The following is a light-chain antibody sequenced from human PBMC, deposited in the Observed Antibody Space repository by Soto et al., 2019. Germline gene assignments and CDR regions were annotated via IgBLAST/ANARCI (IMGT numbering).Light chain of an antibody. CDR2: EHD. Sequence: NFMLTQPHSVSESPGKTVTISCTGSSGTIASNYVQWYQQRPGSVPTIVIYEHDQRPSGVPDRFSGSIDGSSNSASLTISGLRTEDEADYYCQSYDTANHVVFGGGTKVTVL. CDR1: SGTIASNY. CDR3: QSYDTANHVV. V-gene: IGLV6-57*02. J-gene: IGLJ2*01.